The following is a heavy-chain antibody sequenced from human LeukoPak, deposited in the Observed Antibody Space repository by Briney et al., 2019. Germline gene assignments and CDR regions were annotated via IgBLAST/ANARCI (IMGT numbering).Heavy chain of an antibody. J-gene: IGHJ4*02. CDR2: IYDSGST. CDR1: GGSISSGDYY. Sequence: SQTLSHTCTVSGGSISSGDYYWSWIRQPPGKGLEWIGYIYDSGSTYYNPSLKSRVTISVDTSKNQFSLKLSSVTAADTAVYYCARVQVRGAYFDYWGQGTLVTVSS. V-gene: IGHV4-30-4*01. CDR3: ARVQVRGAYFDY. D-gene: IGHD3-10*01.